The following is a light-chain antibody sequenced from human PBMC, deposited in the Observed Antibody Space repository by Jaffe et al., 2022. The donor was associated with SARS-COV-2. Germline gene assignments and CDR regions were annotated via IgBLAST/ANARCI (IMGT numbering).Light chain of an antibody. CDR2: RDS. Sequence: QSVLTQPPSASGTPGQRVTISCSGSSSNIGTNFVYWYQQLPGAAPKLLIFRDSQRPSGVPDRFSGSKSGTSASLAISGLRSEDEADYYCAAWDDSLSAYVFGSGAYVTVL. V-gene: IGLV1-47*01. CDR1: SSNIGTNF. J-gene: IGLJ1*01. CDR3: AAWDDSLSAYV.